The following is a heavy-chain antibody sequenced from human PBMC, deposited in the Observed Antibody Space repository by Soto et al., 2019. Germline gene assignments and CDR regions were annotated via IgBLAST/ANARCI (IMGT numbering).Heavy chain of an antibody. D-gene: IGHD6-13*01. CDR2: IGNRGTGI. V-gene: IGHV3-11*01. CDR1: GFTFGDYY. CDR3: ARDLRAVGMASRFDP. J-gene: IGHJ5*02. Sequence: QVQLVESGGGLVKPGGSLRLSCAASGFTFGDYYMTWIRQAPGKGLEWVSFIGNRGTGIYYADSVKGRFTIFRDNAKNSLYLQMNGLGVEDTAMYYCARDLRAVGMASRFDPWGQGTLVTVSS.